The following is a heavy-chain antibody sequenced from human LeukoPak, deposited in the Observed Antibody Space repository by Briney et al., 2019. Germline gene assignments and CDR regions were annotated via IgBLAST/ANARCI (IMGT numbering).Heavy chain of an antibody. CDR3: AREIVGATPGYYYYGMDV. J-gene: IGHJ6*02. CDR1: GYTFTSYG. Sequence: ASVTVSCKASGYTFTSYGISWVRQAPGQGLEWMGWISAYNGNTNYAQKLQGRVTMTTDTSTSTAYMELRSLRSDDTAVYYCAREIVGATPGYYYYGMDVWGQGTTVTVSS. D-gene: IGHD1-26*01. CDR2: ISAYNGNT. V-gene: IGHV1-18*01.